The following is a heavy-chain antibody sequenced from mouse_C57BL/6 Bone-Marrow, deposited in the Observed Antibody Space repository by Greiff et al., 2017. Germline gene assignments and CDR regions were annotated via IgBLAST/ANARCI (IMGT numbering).Heavy chain of an antibody. CDR3: AREKAFITTVVPHFDY. J-gene: IGHJ2*01. CDR2: IDPSDSYT. D-gene: IGHD1-1*01. CDR1: GYTFTSYW. Sequence: VQLQQPGAELVMPGASVKLSCKASGYTFTSYWMHWVKQRPGQGLEWIGEIDPSDSYTNYNQKFKGKFTLTVDKSSSTAYMQLSSLTSEDSAVYYCAREKAFITTVVPHFDYWGQCTTLPVSS. V-gene: IGHV1-69*01.